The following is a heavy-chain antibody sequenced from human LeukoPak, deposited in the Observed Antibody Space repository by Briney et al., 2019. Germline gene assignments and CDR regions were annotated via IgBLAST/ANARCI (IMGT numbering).Heavy chain of an antibody. CDR3: AKDSTPRDGYDYYYYCGMDV. D-gene: IGHD5-24*01. J-gene: IGHJ6*02. Sequence: GRSLRLSCAASGFTFDDYAMHWVRQAPGKGLEWVSGISWNSGSIGYADSVKGRFTISRDNAKNSLYLQMNSLRAEDTALYYCAKDSTPRDGYDYYYYCGMDVWGQGTTVTVSS. CDR2: ISWNSGSI. V-gene: IGHV3-9*01. CDR1: GFTFDDYA.